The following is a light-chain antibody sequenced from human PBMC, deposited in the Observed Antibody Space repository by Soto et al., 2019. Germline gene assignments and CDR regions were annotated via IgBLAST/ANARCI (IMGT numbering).Light chain of an antibody. CDR2: GAS. Sequence: EIVLTQSPGTLSLSPGERATLSCRASQSVCSSHLAWYQHKPRRAPRLLIYGASSRATGIPDWFTGSGSATHFTLTIRRLEPEAFGAYYCQQYGSSPSTFGQGTKVEIK. J-gene: IGKJ1*01. CDR3: QQYGSSPST. CDR1: QSVCSSH. V-gene: IGKV3-20*01.